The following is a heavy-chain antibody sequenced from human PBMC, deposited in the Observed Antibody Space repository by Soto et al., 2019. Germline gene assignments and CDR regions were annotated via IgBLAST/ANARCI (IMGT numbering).Heavy chain of an antibody. D-gene: IGHD6-13*01. CDR1: GDSVSSNTAA. V-gene: IGHV6-1*01. CDR3: AKDLEGYTSSSLFRYHYFGMGV. J-gene: IGHJ6*02. CDR2: TYYRSKWFN. Sequence: SQTLSLTRAISGDSVSSNTAAWNWIRQSPSKGLEWLGRTYYRSKWFNDYAVSLKSRITINPDTSKNQFSLHLNSVTPEDTAVYYCAKDLEGYTSSSLFRYHYFGMGVWGQGATVAVSS.